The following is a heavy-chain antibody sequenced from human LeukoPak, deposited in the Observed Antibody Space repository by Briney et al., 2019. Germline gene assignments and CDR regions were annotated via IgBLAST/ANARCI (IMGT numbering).Heavy chain of an antibody. V-gene: IGHV4-59*08. Sequence: SETLSLTCTVSGASISSFYWSWIRQPPGKGLEWIGYVYDSGSIKYNPSLRSRVTISVDTSKNQFSLNLSSVTAAYTAVYYCTRHGPRRCSGGSCSKGYLDYWGQGTLVTVSS. D-gene: IGHD2-15*01. CDR1: GASISSFY. CDR3: TRHGPRRCSGGSCSKGYLDY. J-gene: IGHJ4*02. CDR2: VYDSGSI.